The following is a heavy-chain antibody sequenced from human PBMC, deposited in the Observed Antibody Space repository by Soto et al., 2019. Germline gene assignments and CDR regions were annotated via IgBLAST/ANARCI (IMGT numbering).Heavy chain of an antibody. CDR3: VLSAVTTTHYFDY. CDR2: ISSSSSTI. CDR1: GFTFSSYS. Sequence: GGSLRLSCAASGFTFSSYSMNWVRQTPGKGLEWVSYISSSSSTIYYADSVKGRFTISRDNAKNSLYLQMNSLRAEDTAVYYCVLSAVTTTHYFDYWGQGTLVTVSS. D-gene: IGHD4-17*01. J-gene: IGHJ4*02. V-gene: IGHV3-48*01.